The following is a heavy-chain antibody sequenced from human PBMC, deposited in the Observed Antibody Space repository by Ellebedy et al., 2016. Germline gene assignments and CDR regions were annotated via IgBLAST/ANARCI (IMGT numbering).Heavy chain of an antibody. CDR1: GFTFSSYG. CDR2: ISYDGSNK. D-gene: IGHD2-15*01. J-gene: IGHJ6*03. CDR3: ANPGGMVVGDSYIDV. V-gene: IGHV3-30*18. Sequence: GGSLRLSCAASGFTFSSYGMHWVRQAPGKGLEWVAVISYDGSNKYYADSVKGRLPISRDNSKNTLYLQMRSLRADDTAVYYCANPGGMVVGDSYIDVWGKGTTVVVSS.